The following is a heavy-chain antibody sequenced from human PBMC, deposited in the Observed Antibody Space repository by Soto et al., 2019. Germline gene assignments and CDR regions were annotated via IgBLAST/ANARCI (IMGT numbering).Heavy chain of an antibody. D-gene: IGHD2-2*01. CDR1: GFTFSSYW. CDR2: IKQDGSEK. J-gene: IGHJ4*02. V-gene: IGHV3-7*03. CDR3: ARDEAIYQKEGFDY. Sequence: EVQLVESGGGLVQPGGSLRLSCAASGFTFSSYWMSWVRQAPGKGLEWVANIKQDGSEKYYVDSVKGRFTISRDNAKNSLYLQMNSLRAEDTAVYYCARDEAIYQKEGFDYWGQGTLVTVSS.